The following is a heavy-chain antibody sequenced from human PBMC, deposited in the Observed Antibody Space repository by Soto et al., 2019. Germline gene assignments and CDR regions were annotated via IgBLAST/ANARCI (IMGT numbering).Heavy chain of an antibody. D-gene: IGHD6-13*01. CDR2: ISHDGGNK. CDR1: AFTLRSYG. V-gene: IGHV3-30*18. Sequence: QVQLVESGGGAIQPGRSLRLSCTASAFTLRSYGMHWVRQAPGKGLEWVAVISHDGGNKYYADSVRGRFTISRDNSKNMIYLQMNSLRAEDTAVYYCVKDPASAAGTFFDYYYYMDVWGKGTTVTVSS. J-gene: IGHJ6*03. CDR3: VKDPASAAGTFFDYYYYMDV.